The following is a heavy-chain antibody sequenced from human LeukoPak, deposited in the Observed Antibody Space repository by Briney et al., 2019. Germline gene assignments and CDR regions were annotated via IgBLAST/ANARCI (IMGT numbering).Heavy chain of an antibody. Sequence: PGRSLRLSCAASGFTFSSYAMYWVRQAPGKGLEWVAVIWDDGSNKYYADSVKGRFTISRDNSKNTLYLQMNSLRAEDTAVYYCARDISDYWGQGTLVTVSS. J-gene: IGHJ4*02. CDR3: ARDISDY. V-gene: IGHV3-33*01. CDR2: IWDDGSNK. D-gene: IGHD3-9*01. CDR1: GFTFSSYA.